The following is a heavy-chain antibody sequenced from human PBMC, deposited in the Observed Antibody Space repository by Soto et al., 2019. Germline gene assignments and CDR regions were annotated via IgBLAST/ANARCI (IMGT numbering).Heavy chain of an antibody. Sequence: EVQLVESGGGLVKPGGSLRLSCAASGFTFSSYSMNWIRQAPGKGLEWVSSISSSSSYIYYADSVKGRFTISRDNAKNSLYLKMNSRRAEDTAVYYCARLTSYDSSGDYCYWGQGTLVTVSS. J-gene: IGHJ4*02. CDR1: GFTFSSYS. CDR2: ISSSSSYI. V-gene: IGHV3-21*01. CDR3: ARLTSYDSSGDYCY. D-gene: IGHD3-22*01.